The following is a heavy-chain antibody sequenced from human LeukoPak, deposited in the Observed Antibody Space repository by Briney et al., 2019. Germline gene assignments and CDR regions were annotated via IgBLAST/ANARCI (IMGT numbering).Heavy chain of an antibody. CDR3: AREFSSKLEWLAYVTGDDAFDV. CDR1: GYSFTGHH. V-gene: IGHV1-2*02. CDR2: VNPKTGGT. J-gene: IGHJ3*01. D-gene: IGHD3-3*01. Sequence: ASVKVSCKAFGYSFTGHHLHWVRQAPRQGLEWMGWVNPKTGGTNYARKFQGRVTMTRDTSINTVNMELSRLTSDDTAVHYCAREFSSKLEWLAYVTGDDAFDVWGQGTMITVS.